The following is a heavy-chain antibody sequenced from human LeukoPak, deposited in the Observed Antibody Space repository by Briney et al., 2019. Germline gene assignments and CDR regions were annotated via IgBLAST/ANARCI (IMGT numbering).Heavy chain of an antibody. CDR3: ARDSDTAIGAFDI. D-gene: IGHD5-18*01. J-gene: IGHJ3*02. CDR2: IYYSGST. V-gene: IGHV4-59*01. Sequence: PSETLSLTCTVSGGSISSYYWSWIRQPPGKGLEWIGYIYYSGSTNYNPSLKSRVTISVDTSKNQFSLKLSSVTAADTAVYYCARDSDTAIGAFDIWGQGTMVTVSS. CDR1: GGSISSYY.